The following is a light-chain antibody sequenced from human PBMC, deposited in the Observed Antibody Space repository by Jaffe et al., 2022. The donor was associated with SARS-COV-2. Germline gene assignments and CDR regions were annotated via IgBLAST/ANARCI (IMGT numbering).Light chain of an antibody. CDR1: QTVGNN. Sequence: EIVMTQSPDTLSVSPGERAILSCRATQTVGNNLAWYQQKPGQAPRLLIYDASSRATGIPARFSGSGSGTEFTLAISSLQSEDFSFYYCQQYNNWPITFGQGTRLEIK. CDR3: QQYNNWPIT. V-gene: IGKV3-15*01. CDR2: DAS. J-gene: IGKJ5*01.